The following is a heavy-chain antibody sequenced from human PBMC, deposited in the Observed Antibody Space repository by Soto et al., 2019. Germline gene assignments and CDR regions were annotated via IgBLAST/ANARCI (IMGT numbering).Heavy chain of an antibody. V-gene: IGHV4-59*01. CDR2: ISYSGST. CDR1: GDSINNYY. Sequence: SETLSLTCTVSGDSINNYYWTWIRQPPGKGLEWIGFISYSGSTSYNPSLKSRVTISVDTSKNQFSLNLRSVTAADTAVYYCARYSGTYYVYWGQGSLVTVSS. CDR3: ARYSGTYYVY. D-gene: IGHD1-26*01. J-gene: IGHJ4*02.